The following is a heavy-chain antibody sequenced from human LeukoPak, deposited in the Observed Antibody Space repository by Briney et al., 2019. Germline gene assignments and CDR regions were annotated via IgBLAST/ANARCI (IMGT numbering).Heavy chain of an antibody. CDR1: GGTFSSYA. Sequence: ASVKVSCKASGGTFSSYAISWVRQAPGQGLEWMGGIIPIFGTANYAQKFQGRVTITTDESTSTAYMELSSLRSEDTAVYYCASSYCSSTSCYIGWFDPWGQGTLVTVSS. CDR3: ASSYCSSTSCYIGWFDP. J-gene: IGHJ5*02. CDR2: IIPIFGTA. V-gene: IGHV1-69*05. D-gene: IGHD2-2*02.